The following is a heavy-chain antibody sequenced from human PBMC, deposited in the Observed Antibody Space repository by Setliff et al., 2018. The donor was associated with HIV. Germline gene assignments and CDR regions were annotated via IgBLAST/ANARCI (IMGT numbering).Heavy chain of an antibody. CDR1: GGSISSHY. CDR2: IYYSGST. D-gene: IGHD6-13*01. J-gene: IGHJ6*02. Sequence: PSETLSLTCTVSGGSISSHYWSWIRQPPGKGLEWIGYIYYSGSTNYNPSLKSRVTISVDTSKNQFSLRLSSVTAADTGVYYSCRAPLYRSSWFAVHSYYGIDVWGQGTTVTVAS. CDR3: CRAPLYRSSWFAVHSYYGIDV. V-gene: IGHV4-59*08.